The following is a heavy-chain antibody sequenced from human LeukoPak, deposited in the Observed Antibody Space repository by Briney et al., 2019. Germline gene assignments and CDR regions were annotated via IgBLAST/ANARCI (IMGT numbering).Heavy chain of an antibody. CDR3: ARDAHWGLGWFDP. CDR1: GGSISSGDYY. J-gene: IGHJ5*02. V-gene: IGHV4-30-4*08. CDR2: IYYSGST. D-gene: IGHD7-27*01. Sequence: SETLSLTXTVSGGSISSGDYYWSWIRQPPGQGLEWIGYIYYSGSTYYNPSLKSRVTISVDTSKNQFSLKLSSVTAADTAVYYCARDAHWGLGWFDPWGQGTLVTVSS.